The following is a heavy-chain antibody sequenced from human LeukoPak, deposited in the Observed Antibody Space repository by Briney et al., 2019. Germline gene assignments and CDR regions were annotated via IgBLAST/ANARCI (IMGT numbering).Heavy chain of an antibody. CDR1: EFSVGSNY. D-gene: IGHD6-19*01. CDR2: IYSGGST. CDR3: AKDARRTFGLSSGLYRGSYYFDY. J-gene: IGHJ4*02. Sequence: GGSLRLSCAASEFSVGSNYMTWVRQAPGKGLEWVSLIYSGGSTYYADSVKGRFTISRDNSKNTLYLQMNSLRAEDTAVYYCAKDARRTFGLSSGLYRGSYYFDYWGQGTLVTVSS. V-gene: IGHV3-66*01.